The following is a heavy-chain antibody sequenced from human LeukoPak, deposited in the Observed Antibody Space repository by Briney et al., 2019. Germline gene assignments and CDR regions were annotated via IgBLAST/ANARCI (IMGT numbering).Heavy chain of an antibody. CDR1: GFTFSSYG. Sequence: GRSLRLSCAASGFTFSSYGMHWVRQAPGKGLEWVAVISYDGSNKYYADSVKGRFTISRDNSKNTLYLQMNSLRAEDTAVYYCAKDSSSWGTDWFDPWGQGTLVTVSS. CDR2: ISYDGSNK. D-gene: IGHD6-13*01. V-gene: IGHV3-30*18. J-gene: IGHJ5*02. CDR3: AKDSSSWGTDWFDP.